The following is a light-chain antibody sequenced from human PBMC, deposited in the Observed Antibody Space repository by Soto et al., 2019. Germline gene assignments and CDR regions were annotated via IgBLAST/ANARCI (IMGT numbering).Light chain of an antibody. J-gene: IGKJ3*01. CDR2: DGS. V-gene: IGKV1-5*01. Sequence: DIQMTQSPSTLSASVGDRVTITCRASQSISGYLAWYQQKPGEAPKLLIYDGSTLESGVPSRFSGSGSGTEFTLTISSLQPEDFATYYCQQLNSYPRFGPGTKVDIK. CDR1: QSISGY. CDR3: QQLNSYPR.